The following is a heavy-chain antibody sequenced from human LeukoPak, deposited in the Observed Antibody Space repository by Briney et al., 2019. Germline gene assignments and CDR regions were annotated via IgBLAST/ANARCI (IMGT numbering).Heavy chain of an antibody. V-gene: IGHV4-39*07. D-gene: IGHD3-10*01. CDR2: IYYSGST. Sequence: SETLSLTCTVSGGSISSSSYYWGWIRQPPGKGLEWIGSIYYSGSTYYNPSLKSRVTISVDTSKNQFSLKLSSVTAADTAVYYCARARPSLRFDYWGQGTLVTVSS. CDR3: ARARPSLRFDY. CDR1: GGSISSSSYY. J-gene: IGHJ4*02.